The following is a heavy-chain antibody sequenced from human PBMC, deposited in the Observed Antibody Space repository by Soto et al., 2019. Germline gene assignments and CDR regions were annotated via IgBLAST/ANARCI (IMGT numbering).Heavy chain of an antibody. CDR3: ARGLRVVHDVAAAGPAGY. CDR2: INPNSGGT. D-gene: IGHD6-13*01. J-gene: IGHJ4*02. Sequence: ASVKVSCKASGYTFTGYYMHWARQAPGQALEWMGWINPNSGGTNYAQKFQGRVTMTRDTSISTAYMELSRLRSDDTAVYYCARGLRVVHDVAAAGPAGYWGQGTLVTVSS. CDR1: GYTFTGYY. V-gene: IGHV1-2*02.